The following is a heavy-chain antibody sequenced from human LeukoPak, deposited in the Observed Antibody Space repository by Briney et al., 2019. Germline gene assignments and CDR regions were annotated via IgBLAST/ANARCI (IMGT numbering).Heavy chain of an antibody. CDR1: GYSFSTYW. J-gene: IGHJ5*02. CDR3: ARRDRSGQYWFDP. CDR2: IYPGGSDT. Sequence: GESLKISCKCSGYSFSTYWIGWVRQMPGKGLEWMGIIYPGGSDTRYSPSFQGQVTMSVDKSTSTAYLQWSSLKASDTAMYYCARRDRSGQYWFDPWAQGTLVTVSS. V-gene: IGHV5-51*01.